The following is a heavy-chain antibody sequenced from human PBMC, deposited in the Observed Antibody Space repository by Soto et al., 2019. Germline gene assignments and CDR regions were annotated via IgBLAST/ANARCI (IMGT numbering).Heavy chain of an antibody. Sequence: ASVKVSCKASGYTVTSYDINWVRQATGQGLEWMGWMNPNSGNTGYAQKFQGRVTMTRNTSISTAYMELSSLRSEDTAVYYCARGGFEVRGVITDPPDQAPDYYYYMDVWGKGTTVTVSS. V-gene: IGHV1-8*01. D-gene: IGHD3-10*01. CDR3: ARGGFEVRGVITDPPDQAPDYYYYMDV. CDR2: MNPNSGNT. CDR1: GYTVTSYD. J-gene: IGHJ6*03.